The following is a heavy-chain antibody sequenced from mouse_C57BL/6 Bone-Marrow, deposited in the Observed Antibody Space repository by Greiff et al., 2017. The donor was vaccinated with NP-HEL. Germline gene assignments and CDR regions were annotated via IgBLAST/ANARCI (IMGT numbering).Heavy chain of an antibody. CDR2: IYPGDGDT. Sequence: VQLQQSGPELVKPGASVKISCKASGYAFSSSWMNWVKQRPGKGLEWIGRIYPGDGDTNYNGKFKGKATLTAYKSSSTAYMQLSSLTSEDSAVYFCARRGLWYYDVWGTGTTVTVSS. CDR3: ARRGLWYYDV. D-gene: IGHD3-3*01. CDR1: GYAFSSSW. J-gene: IGHJ1*03. V-gene: IGHV1-82*01.